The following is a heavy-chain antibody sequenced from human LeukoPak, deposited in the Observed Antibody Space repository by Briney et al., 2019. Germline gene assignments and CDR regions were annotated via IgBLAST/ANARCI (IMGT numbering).Heavy chain of an antibody. J-gene: IGHJ6*03. CDR1: GFTFSSYA. Sequence: GGSLRLSCAASGFTFSSYAMSWVRQAPGKGLEWVSAISGSGGSTYYADSVKGRFTISRDNSKNTLYLQMNSLRAEDTGVYYCARRGTESYYYHMDVWGKGTAVTVSS. CDR2: ISGSGGST. CDR3: ARRGTESYYYHMDV. V-gene: IGHV3-23*01.